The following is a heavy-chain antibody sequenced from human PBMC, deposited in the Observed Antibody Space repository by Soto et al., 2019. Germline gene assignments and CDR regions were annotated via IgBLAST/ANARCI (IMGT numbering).Heavy chain of an antibody. Sequence: EVQLVESGGGLVKPGGSLRLSCAASGFTFSDAWMSWVRQAPGKGLEWVGRIKSKTDGGTTDYAAPVKGRFTILRDDSKDTLYLQMNSLKTDDTAVYYCTTDRGRRAGYAQDYWGQGTLVTVSS. V-gene: IGHV3-15*01. CDR1: GFTFSDAW. CDR3: TTDRGRRAGYAQDY. CDR2: IKSKTDGGTT. J-gene: IGHJ4*02. D-gene: IGHD5-18*01.